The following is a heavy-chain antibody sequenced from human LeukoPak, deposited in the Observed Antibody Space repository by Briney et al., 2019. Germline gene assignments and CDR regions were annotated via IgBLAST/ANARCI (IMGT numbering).Heavy chain of an antibody. CDR3: ARGPRAYGSGSYYN. J-gene: IGHJ4*02. Sequence: SETLSLTCAVYGGSFSGYYWSWIRQPPGKGLEWNGEINHSGSTNYNPSLKSRVTISVDTPKNQFSLKLSSVTAADTAVYYCARGPRAYGSGSYYNWGQGTLVTVSS. CDR2: INHSGST. D-gene: IGHD3-10*01. CDR1: GGSFSGYY. V-gene: IGHV4-34*01.